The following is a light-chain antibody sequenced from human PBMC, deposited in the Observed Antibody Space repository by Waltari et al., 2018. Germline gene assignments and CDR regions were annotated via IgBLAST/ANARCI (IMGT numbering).Light chain of an antibody. CDR3: QQYNSYPWT. J-gene: IGKJ1*01. CDR2: KAS. V-gene: IGKV1-5*03. Sequence: DIQMTQSPSTLSASVGDRVTITCRASQSISSWLAWYRQKPGKAPKLLIYKASSLETGVPSRFSGSGSGTDFTLTISSLQPDDFATYYCQQYNSYPWTFGQGTKVEIK. CDR1: QSISSW.